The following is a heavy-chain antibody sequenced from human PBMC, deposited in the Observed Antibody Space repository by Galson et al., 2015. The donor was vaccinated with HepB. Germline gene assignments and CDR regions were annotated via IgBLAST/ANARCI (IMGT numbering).Heavy chain of an antibody. CDR2: IIPIYGTA. J-gene: IGHJ5*02. V-gene: IGHV1-69*13. CDR1: GGTFSSYA. Sequence: SVKVSCKASGGTFSSYAISWVRQAPGQGLEWMGGIIPIYGTANYAQKFQGRVTITADESTSTAYMELSSLRCDDTAVYYCARVGGKLGYCSGGSCSNWFDPWGQGTLVTVSS. CDR3: ARVGGKLGYCSGGSCSNWFDP. D-gene: IGHD2-15*01.